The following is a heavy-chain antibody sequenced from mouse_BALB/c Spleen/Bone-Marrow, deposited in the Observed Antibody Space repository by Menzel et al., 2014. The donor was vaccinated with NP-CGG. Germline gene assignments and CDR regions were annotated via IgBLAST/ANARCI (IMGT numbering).Heavy chain of an antibody. Sequence: VQLQQSGAELVRPGTSVKVSWKASGYAFTNYLIEWVKQRPGQGLEWVGVINPGSGDTNYNEKFKGKATLTADKSSNTAYMQFSSLTSDDSAVYFCARRYYVYLYFDVWGAGTTVTVSS. CDR3: ARRYYVYLYFDV. V-gene: IGHV1-54*01. CDR2: INPGSGDT. D-gene: IGHD1-1*01. CDR1: GYAFTNYL. J-gene: IGHJ1*01.